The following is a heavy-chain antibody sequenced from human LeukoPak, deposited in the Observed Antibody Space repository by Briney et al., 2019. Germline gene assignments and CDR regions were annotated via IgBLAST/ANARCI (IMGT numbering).Heavy chain of an antibody. Sequence: SETLSLTCTVSGGSISSSSYYWGWIRQPPGKGLEWIGSIYYSGSTYYNPSLKSRVTISVDTSKNQFSLKLSSVTAADTAGYYCARRPWRIAVAGYFDYWGQGTLVTVSS. CDR2: IYYSGST. CDR1: GGSISSSSYY. J-gene: IGHJ4*02. V-gene: IGHV4-39*01. CDR3: ARRPWRIAVAGYFDY. D-gene: IGHD6-19*01.